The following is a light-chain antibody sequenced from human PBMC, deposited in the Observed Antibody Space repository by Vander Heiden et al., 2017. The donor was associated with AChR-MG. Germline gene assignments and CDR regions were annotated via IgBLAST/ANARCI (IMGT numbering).Light chain of an antibody. J-gene: IGLJ3*02. V-gene: IGLV2-11*01. CDR1: SSDVGGYNF. CDR2: DVS. CDR3: CSYAGSFTWV. Sequence: QSALTQPRSVSGSPGQSVPISCTGTSSDVGGYNFVSWYQHHPGKAPKLMIYDVSKRPAGVPERFSGSKSGNTASLTISGLQAEDEADYYCCSYAGSFTWVFGGGTKLTVL.